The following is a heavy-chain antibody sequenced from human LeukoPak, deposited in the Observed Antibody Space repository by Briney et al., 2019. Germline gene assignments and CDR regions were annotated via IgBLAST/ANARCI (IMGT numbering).Heavy chain of an antibody. J-gene: IGHJ4*02. V-gene: IGHV1-69*04. CDR2: IIPILGIA. D-gene: IGHD3-22*01. CDR3: ARDPKDYYDSSGYYEDY. CDR1: GGTLSSYT. Sequence: SVKVSCKASGGTLSSYTISWVRQAPGQGLEWMGRIIPILGIADYAQKFQGRVTITADKSTSTAYMELSSLRSEDTAVYYCARDPKDYYDSSGYYEDYWGQGTLVTVSS.